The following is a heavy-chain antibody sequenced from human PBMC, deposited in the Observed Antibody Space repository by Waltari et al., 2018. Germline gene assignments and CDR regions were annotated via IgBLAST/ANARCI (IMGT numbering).Heavy chain of an antibody. CDR3: SGGEVTGTDF. J-gene: IGHJ4*02. CDR1: GFSFSGPT. CDR2: MRRKAFNYAT. Sequence: EVQVVESGGGLVQPGGSLKLSCATSGFSFSGPTIHGVRQTSGGGLEWVGRMRRKAFNYATAYSESVKGRVTISRDDSKNTAYLQMNNLMTEDTAVYYCSGGEVTGTDFWGQGTLVTVSS. D-gene: IGHD1-1*01. V-gene: IGHV3-73*01.